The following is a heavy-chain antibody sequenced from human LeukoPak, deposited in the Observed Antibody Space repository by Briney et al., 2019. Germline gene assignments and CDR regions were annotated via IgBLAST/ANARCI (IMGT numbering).Heavy chain of an antibody. CDR3: ARVPPRRVLYGMDV. Sequence: SQTLSLTCTVSGGSISSGDYYWSWLRQPPGTGLEWLGYIYYSGSTYYNPSLKSRVTISVDTSKNQFSLKLSSVTAADTAVYYCARVPPRRVLYGMDVWGQGTTVTVSS. CDR2: IYYSGST. V-gene: IGHV4-30-4*01. CDR1: GGSISSGDYY. J-gene: IGHJ6*02.